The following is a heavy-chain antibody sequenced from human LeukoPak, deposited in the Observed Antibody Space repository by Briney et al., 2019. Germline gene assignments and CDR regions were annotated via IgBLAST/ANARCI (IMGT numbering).Heavy chain of an antibody. CDR1: GGSISSSSYY. V-gene: IGHV4-39*01. CDR2: IYYSGST. Sequence: PSETLSLTCTVSGGSISSSSYYWGWIRQPPGKGLEWIGSIYYSGSTYYNPSLKSRVTISVDTSKNQFSLKLSSVTAADTAVYYCVPSVAGRRQFDPWGQGTLVTVSS. J-gene: IGHJ5*02. CDR3: VPSVAGRRQFDP. D-gene: IGHD6-19*01.